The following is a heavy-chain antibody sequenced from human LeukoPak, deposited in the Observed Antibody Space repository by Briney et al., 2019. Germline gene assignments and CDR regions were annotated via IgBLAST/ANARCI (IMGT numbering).Heavy chain of an antibody. D-gene: IGHD6-13*01. CDR1: GFTFDDYA. CDR2: ISWNSGSI. CDR3: AKDIVAAGPRNYYYYGMDV. Sequence: GRSLRLSCAASGFTFDDYAMHWVRQAPGKGLEWVSGISWNSGSIGYADSVKGRFTISRDNAKNSLYLQMNSLRAEDTALYYCAKDIVAAGPRNYYYYGMDVWGQGTKVTVSS. J-gene: IGHJ6*02. V-gene: IGHV3-9*01.